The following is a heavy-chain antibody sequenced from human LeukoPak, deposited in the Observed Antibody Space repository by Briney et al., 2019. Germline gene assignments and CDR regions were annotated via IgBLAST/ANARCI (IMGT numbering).Heavy chain of an antibody. D-gene: IGHD4-11*01. Sequence: GGSLRLSCAASGFTFSSYAMHWVRQAPGKGLEWVAVISYDGSNKYYADSVKGRFTISRDNSKNTLYLQMNSLRAEDTAVYYCARDGALTVTGFDYWGQGTLVTVSS. V-gene: IGHV3-30-3*01. CDR1: GFTFSSYA. CDR2: ISYDGSNK. J-gene: IGHJ4*02. CDR3: ARDGALTVTGFDY.